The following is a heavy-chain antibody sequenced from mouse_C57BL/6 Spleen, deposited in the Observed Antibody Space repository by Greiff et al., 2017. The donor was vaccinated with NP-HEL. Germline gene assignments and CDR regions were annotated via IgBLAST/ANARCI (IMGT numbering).Heavy chain of an antibody. CDR1: GYTFTSYD. CDR3: ARSPHYYGSSPCYFDY. Sequence: QVQLQQSGPELVKPGASVKLSCKASGYTFTSYDINWVKQRPGQGLEWIGWIYPRDGSTKYNEKFKGKATLTVDTSSSTAYMELHSLTSEDSAVYFCARSPHYYGSSPCYFDYWGQGTTLTVSS. J-gene: IGHJ2*01. V-gene: IGHV1-85*01. CDR2: IYPRDGST. D-gene: IGHD1-1*01.